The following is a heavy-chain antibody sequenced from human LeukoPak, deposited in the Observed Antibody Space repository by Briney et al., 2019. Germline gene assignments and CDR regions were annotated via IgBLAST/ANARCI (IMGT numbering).Heavy chain of an antibody. CDR1: GFAFSTYT. CDR2: ISDSSSII. D-gene: IGHD1-26*01. J-gene: IGHJ3*02. CDR3: ARVWGVGATTSGAFDI. V-gene: IGHV3-48*02. Sequence: PGGSLRLSCAASGFAFSTYTMNWVRQAPGKGLEWLSYISDSSSIIYYADSVKGRFTISRDNAKNSLYLQMNSLRDEDTAVYYCARVWGVGATTSGAFDIWGQGTMVTVSS.